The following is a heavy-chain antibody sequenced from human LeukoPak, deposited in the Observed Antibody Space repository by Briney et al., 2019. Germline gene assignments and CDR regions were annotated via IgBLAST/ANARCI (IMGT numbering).Heavy chain of an antibody. CDR1: GFSFSSNW. D-gene: IGHD3-16*01. CDR3: ARGGPLDS. CDR2: IKRDGSQK. J-gene: IGHJ4*02. Sequence: GGSLRLSCAAPGFSFSSNWMGWVRQAPGKGLEWVAHIKRDGSQKYYLDSVKGRFTISRDNAKNSLYLQMNSLGAEDTAIYYCARGGPLDSWGQGTLVTVSS. V-gene: IGHV3-7*03.